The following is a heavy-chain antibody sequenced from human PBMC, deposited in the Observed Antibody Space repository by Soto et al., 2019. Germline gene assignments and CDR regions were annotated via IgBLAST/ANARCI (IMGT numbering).Heavy chain of an antibody. CDR2: IKQDGSEK. D-gene: IGHD3-10*01. CDR3: ARVAIEVTMVREPSFYYYYMDV. Sequence: GGSLRLSCAASGFTFSSYWMSWVRQAPGKGLEWVANIKQDGSEKYYVDSVKGRFTISRDNAKNSLYPQMNSLRAEDTAVYYCARVAIEVTMVREPSFYYYYMDVWGKGTTVTVSS. J-gene: IGHJ6*03. CDR1: GFTFSSYW. V-gene: IGHV3-7*01.